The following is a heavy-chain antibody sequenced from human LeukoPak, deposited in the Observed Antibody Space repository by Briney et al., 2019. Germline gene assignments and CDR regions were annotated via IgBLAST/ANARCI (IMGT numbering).Heavy chain of an antibody. CDR3: ARFSRDTSLDY. Sequence: SETLSLTCTVSGVSISSYYWSWIRQPPGKGLEWIGYIYYSGSTNYNPSLKSRVTISVDTSKNQFSLKLSSVTAADTAVYYCARFSRDTSLDYWGQGTLVTVSS. CDR2: IYYSGST. CDR1: GVSISSYY. J-gene: IGHJ4*02. V-gene: IGHV4-59*12. D-gene: IGHD2/OR15-2a*01.